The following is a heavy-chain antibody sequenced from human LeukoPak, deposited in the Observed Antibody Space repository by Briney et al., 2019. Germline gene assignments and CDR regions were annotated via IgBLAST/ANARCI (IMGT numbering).Heavy chain of an antibody. V-gene: IGHV4-39*01. CDR2: IYYSGTT. CDR1: GGSISSVNYY. D-gene: IGHD3-10*01. J-gene: IGHJ4*02. CDR3: AKHYMGSSYNHGLDC. Sequence: PSETLSLTCTVSGGSISSVNYYWGWIRQPPGKGLEWIGSIYYSGTTYYNPSLKSRVTISVDTSKNQFSLKPSSVTAADTALYYCAKHYMGSSYNHGLDCWGQGTLVTVSS.